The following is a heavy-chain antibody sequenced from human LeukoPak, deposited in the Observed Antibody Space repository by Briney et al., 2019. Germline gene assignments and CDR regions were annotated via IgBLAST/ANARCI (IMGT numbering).Heavy chain of an antibody. V-gene: IGHV1-69*05. Sequence: ASVKVSCKASGGTFSSYAISWVRQAPGLGLEWMGGIIPIFGTANYAQKFQGRVTITTDESTSTAYMELSSLRSEDTAVYYCASNYYDSSGYYTHFDYWGQGTLVAVSS. J-gene: IGHJ4*02. CDR2: IIPIFGTA. CDR3: ASNYYDSSGYYTHFDY. CDR1: GGTFSSYA. D-gene: IGHD3-22*01.